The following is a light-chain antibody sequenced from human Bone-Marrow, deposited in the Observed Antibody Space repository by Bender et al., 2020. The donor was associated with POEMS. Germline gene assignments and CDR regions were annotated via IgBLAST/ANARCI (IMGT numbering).Light chain of an antibody. CDR2: GYN. CDR3: QSYDNSLGGWV. V-gene: IGLV1-40*01. CDR1: SSNTGSGYD. Sequence: QSALTQPPSASGTPGQKITISCTGSSSNTGSGYDINWYQHLPGTAPKLLIYGYNNRPSGVPDRFSGSKSGTSASLAITGLQAEDEGDYYCQSYDNSLGGWVFGGGTKLTVL. J-gene: IGLJ3*02.